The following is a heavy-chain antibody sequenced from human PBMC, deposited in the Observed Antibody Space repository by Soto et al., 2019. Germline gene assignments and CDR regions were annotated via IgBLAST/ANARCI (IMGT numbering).Heavy chain of an antibody. J-gene: IGHJ4*02. Sequence: EVQLVESGGGLVQPGGSLRLSCAASGFTFSSYWMSWVRQAPGKGLEWVANIKQDGSEKYYVDSVKGRFTISRDNAKTSLFLQMNSLRAEDTAVYYCARELNYYDSSAYYFVQYFFDSWGQGTLVTVSS. D-gene: IGHD3-22*01. V-gene: IGHV3-7*03. CDR1: GFTFSSYW. CDR2: IKQDGSEK. CDR3: ARELNYYDSSAYYFVQYFFDS.